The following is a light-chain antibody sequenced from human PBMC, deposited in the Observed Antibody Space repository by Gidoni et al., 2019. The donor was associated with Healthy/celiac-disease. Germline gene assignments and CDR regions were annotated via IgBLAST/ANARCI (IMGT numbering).Light chain of an antibody. V-gene: IGKV2-28*01. CDR3: MQALQTLT. CDR1: QSLLHSNGYKD. Sequence: DIVVTQSPLSMPVTPGEPDSISCRSSQSLLHSNGYKDLDLYLQKPGQSPQLLIYLGSNRASWVPDSFIGSGSVTDFPLKSSIVEAEDVVVYYCMQALQTLTFCQWTRLDIK. J-gene: IGKJ5*01. CDR2: LGS.